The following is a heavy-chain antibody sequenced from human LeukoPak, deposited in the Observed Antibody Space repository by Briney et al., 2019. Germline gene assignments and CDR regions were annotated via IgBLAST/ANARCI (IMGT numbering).Heavy chain of an antibody. D-gene: IGHD5-18*01. V-gene: IGHV4-39*07. CDR3: ARAVDTAIELDY. Sequence: PSETLSLTCAVSGGSISSGGYSWRWIRQPPGKGLEWIGGINHSGSTNYNPSLKSRVTISVDTSKNQFSLKLSSVTAADTAVYYCARAVDTAIELDYWGQGTLVTVSS. CDR1: GGSISSGGYS. J-gene: IGHJ4*02. CDR2: INHSGST.